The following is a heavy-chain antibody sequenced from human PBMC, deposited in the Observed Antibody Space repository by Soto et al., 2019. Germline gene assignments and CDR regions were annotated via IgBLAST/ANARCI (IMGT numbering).Heavy chain of an antibody. D-gene: IGHD5-12*01. CDR2: FDPEDGET. CDR3: ATDSPARFTATPGYEF. CDR1: GYTLTELS. J-gene: IGHJ4*02. V-gene: IGHV1-24*01. Sequence: ASVKVSCKVSGYTLTELSMHWVRQAPGKGLEWMGGFDPEDGETIYAQKFQGRVTMTEDTSTDQPYMELSSLGSEDTAVYYCATDSPARFTATPGYEFWGQGTLVTVSS.